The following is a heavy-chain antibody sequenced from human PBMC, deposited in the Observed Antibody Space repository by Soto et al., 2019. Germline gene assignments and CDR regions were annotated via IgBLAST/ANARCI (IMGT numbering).Heavy chain of an antibody. Sequence: VQLLESGGTLVQPGGSLRLSCETSGFTPISDFMSWVRQAPGKGLEWVSGIDTTDGSTYYADSVRGRFSISKDSSTNTLYLQMNSLRAEDTAIYYCAERVPYVVAGNWGPGTLFTVSS. CDR1: GFTPISDF. J-gene: IGHJ4*02. CDR2: IDTTDGST. CDR3: AERVPYVVAGN. V-gene: IGHV3-23*05. D-gene: IGHD2-15*01.